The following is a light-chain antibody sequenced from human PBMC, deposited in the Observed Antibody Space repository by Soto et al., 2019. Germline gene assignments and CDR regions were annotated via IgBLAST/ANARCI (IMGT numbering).Light chain of an antibody. CDR3: QSYGTSLSGLYV. Sequence: QSVLTQPPSVSGAPGQRVIISCTGSSSNIGAGREVHWYRQFPGEAPKFLISDSNHRPSGVPDRFSVSKSGASASLAITGLRPEDEGDYFCQSYGTSLSGLYVFGTGTKLTVL. CDR1: SSNIGAGRE. J-gene: IGLJ1*01. CDR2: DSN. V-gene: IGLV1-40*01.